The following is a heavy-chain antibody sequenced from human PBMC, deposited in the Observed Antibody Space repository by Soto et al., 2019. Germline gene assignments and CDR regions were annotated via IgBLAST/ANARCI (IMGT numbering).Heavy chain of an antibody. V-gene: IGHV3-23*01. CDR1: GFTFSSYA. Sequence: EVQLLESGGGLVQPGGSLRLSCAASGFTFSSYAMSWVRQAPGKGLEWVSAISGSGGNTYYADSVKGRFTISRDNYKNTLYLQINSLRAEDTAVYYCAKSHSSSGYWNYYYYGMDVWGQGTTVTVSS. CDR2: ISGSGGNT. CDR3: AKSHSSSGYWNYYYYGMDV. D-gene: IGHD3-22*01. J-gene: IGHJ6*02.